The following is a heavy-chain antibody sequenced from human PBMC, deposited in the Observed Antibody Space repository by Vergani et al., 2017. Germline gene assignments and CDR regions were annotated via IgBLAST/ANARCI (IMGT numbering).Heavy chain of an antibody. D-gene: IGHD3-22*01. J-gene: IGHJ4*02. CDR2: IGKDGINT. CDR1: GFTFSNFG. Sequence: QVQLVESAGGVVQPGGSLRLSCAASGFTFSNFGMHWIRQAPGKGLEWLAYIGKDGINTRYRDAVKGRFTVSRDNSKDILYLQMNSLRVEDTAVYYCARSRYDSSGFSTIFRYWGQGTRVTVSS. V-gene: IGHV3-33*01. CDR3: ARSRYDSSGFSTIFRY.